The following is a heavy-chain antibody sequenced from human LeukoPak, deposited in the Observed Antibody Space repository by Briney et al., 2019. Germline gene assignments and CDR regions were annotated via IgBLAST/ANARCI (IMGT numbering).Heavy chain of an antibody. Sequence: GGSLRLSCAASGFSFISYGMHWVRQAPGKGLGWVGVISDDGRRKDYADSVKGRFTISRGNSKDTLYLQMNSLRAEDTAVYYCAKRPSDYGDYVSYFDYWGQGTLVTVSS. CDR2: ISDDGRRK. J-gene: IGHJ4*02. D-gene: IGHD4-17*01. CDR1: GFSFISYG. V-gene: IGHV3-30*18. CDR3: AKRPSDYGDYVSYFDY.